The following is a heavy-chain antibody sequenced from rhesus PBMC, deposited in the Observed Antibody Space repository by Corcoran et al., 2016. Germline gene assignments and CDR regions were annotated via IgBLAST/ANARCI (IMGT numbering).Heavy chain of an antibody. CDR1: GYSISSGYG. CDR3: SRGSYGIFDY. V-gene: IGHV4-127*01. CDR2: IGGRSGRT. D-gene: IGHD4-4*01. Sequence: QVQLQESGPGLVKPSETLSITCAVSGYSISSGYGWSRIRQTPGKGMEWIGYIGGRSGRTNYNPSLKSRVTISKDPSKNHFALKLSSVTAADTAVYYCSRGSYGIFDYWGQGVLVTVSS. J-gene: IGHJ4*01.